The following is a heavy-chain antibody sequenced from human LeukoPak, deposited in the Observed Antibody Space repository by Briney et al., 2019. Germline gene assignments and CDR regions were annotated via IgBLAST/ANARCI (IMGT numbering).Heavy chain of an antibody. CDR1: GFTFSTYA. CDR2: ISGSGGST. J-gene: IGHJ4*02. Sequence: GGSLRLSCAASGFTFSTYAVSWVRQAPGKGLEWVSAISGSGGSTYYADSVKGRFTISRDNSKNTLYLQMNSLRAEDTAVYYCASSIAVAGPFDYWGQGTLVTVSS. D-gene: IGHD6-19*01. CDR3: ASSIAVAGPFDY. V-gene: IGHV3-23*01.